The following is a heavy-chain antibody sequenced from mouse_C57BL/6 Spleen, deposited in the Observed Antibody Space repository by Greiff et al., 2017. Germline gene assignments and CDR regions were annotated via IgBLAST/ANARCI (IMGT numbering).Heavy chain of an antibody. CDR2: ISDGGSYT. J-gene: IGHJ1*03. CDR1: GFTFSSYA. Sequence: EVHLVESGGGLVKPGGSLKLSCAASGFTFSSYAMSWVRQTPEKRLEWVATISDGGSYTYYPDNVKGRFTISRDNAKNNLYLQMSHLKSEDSAMYYCARGDGYCGYFDVWGTGTTVTVSS. V-gene: IGHV5-4*01. D-gene: IGHD2-3*01. CDR3: ARGDGYCGYFDV.